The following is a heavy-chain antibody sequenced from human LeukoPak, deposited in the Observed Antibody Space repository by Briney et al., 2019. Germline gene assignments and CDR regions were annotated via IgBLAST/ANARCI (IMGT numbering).Heavy chain of an antibody. CDR2: ISSSASTI. Sequence: GGSLRLSCAASGFTFSSYEMNWVRQAPGKGLEWVSYISSSASTIYYADSVKGRFTISRDNAKKSLYLQMNSLRAEDTAVYYCARDCSSTSCYDYFDYWGQGTLVTVSS. J-gene: IGHJ4*02. V-gene: IGHV3-48*03. CDR3: ARDCSSTSCYDYFDY. CDR1: GFTFSSYE. D-gene: IGHD2-2*01.